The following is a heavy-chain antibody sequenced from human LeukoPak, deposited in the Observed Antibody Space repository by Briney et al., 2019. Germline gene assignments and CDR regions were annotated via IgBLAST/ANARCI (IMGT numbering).Heavy chain of an antibody. V-gene: IGHV3-21*01. D-gene: IGHD5-18*01. CDR1: GFTFSSYG. Sequence: PGGSLRLSCAASGFTFSSYGMNWVRQAPGKGLEWVSSISSSSSYIYYADSVKGRFTISRDNAKNSLYLQMNSLRAEDTVVYYCARDGAMATRYYYMDVWGKGTTVTISS. CDR2: ISSSSSYI. CDR3: ARDGAMATRYYYMDV. J-gene: IGHJ6*03.